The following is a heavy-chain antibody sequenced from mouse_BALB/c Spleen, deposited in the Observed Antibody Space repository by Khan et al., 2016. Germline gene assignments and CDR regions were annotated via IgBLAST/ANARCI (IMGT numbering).Heavy chain of an antibody. J-gene: IGHJ4*01. V-gene: IGHV2-6-7*01. Sequence: QVQLKESGPGLVAPSQSLSITCTVSGFSLIAYGVNWVRQPPGTSLEWLGMIWGDGTTDYNSALKSRLNITKDNSKSQVFLKMNSLQTDDTARYYCARDGWGYYAMDYWGQGTSVTVSS. CDR1: GFSLIAYG. CDR3: ARDGWGYYAMDY. D-gene: IGHD2-2*01. CDR2: IWGDGTT.